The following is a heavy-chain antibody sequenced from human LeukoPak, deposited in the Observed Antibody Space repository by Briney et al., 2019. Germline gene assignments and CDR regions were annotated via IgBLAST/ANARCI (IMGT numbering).Heavy chain of an antibody. CDR2: INHSGNA. D-gene: IGHD2-2*01. J-gene: IGHJ4*02. CDR1: GESFRAYY. CDR3: AGWHCNSISCERGFDY. Sequence: SETLSLTCAVYGESFRAYYWSWIRQPPGKGLEWIGEINHSGNASYNPSLKSRVTMSVDTSKSQFSLKLTSATAADTAVYYCAGWHCNSISCERGFDYWGQGTLVTVSS. V-gene: IGHV4-34*01.